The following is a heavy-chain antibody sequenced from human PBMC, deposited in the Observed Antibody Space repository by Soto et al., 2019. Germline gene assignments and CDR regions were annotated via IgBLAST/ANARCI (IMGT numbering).Heavy chain of an antibody. CDR3: AKDVHPFGVVIRDAFDI. J-gene: IGHJ3*02. CDR2: ISYDGSNK. CDR1: GFTFSSYG. V-gene: IGHV3-30*18. D-gene: IGHD3-3*01. Sequence: GGSLRLSCAASGFTFSSYGMHWVRQAPGKGLEWVAVISYDGSNKYYADSVKGRFTISRDNSKNTLYLQMNSLRAEDTAVYYCAKDVHPFGVVIRDAFDIWGQGTMVTVSS.